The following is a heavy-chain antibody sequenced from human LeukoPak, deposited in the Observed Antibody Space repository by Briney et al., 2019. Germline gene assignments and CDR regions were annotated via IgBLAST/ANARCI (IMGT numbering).Heavy chain of an antibody. CDR2: MFHSWTT. J-gene: IGHJ4*02. CDR3: VRTNPWDLTYYFDY. D-gene: IGHD1-14*01. CDR1: GGSIKSHF. Sequence: SETLSLTCTVSGGSIKSHFWSWVRQPPGKRLGWIGYMFHSWTTNYNPSLKSRVTISVDTSKNQFSLRLTSVTAADTAVYYCVRTNPWDLTYYFDYWGQGTLVTVSS. V-gene: IGHV4-59*11.